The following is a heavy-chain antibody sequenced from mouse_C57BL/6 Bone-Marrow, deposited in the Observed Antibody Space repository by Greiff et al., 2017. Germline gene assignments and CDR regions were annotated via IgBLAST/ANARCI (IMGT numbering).Heavy chain of an antibody. V-gene: IGHV1-62-2*01. CDR1: GYTCTEYT. Sequence: QVQLKQSGAELVKPGASVKLSCKASGYTCTEYTIHWVKQRSGQGLEWIGWFYYGSGSIKYNEKFKDKATLTADKSSSTVYMELSRLTSEDSAVYFCARHENCGEAIDYWGQGPSVTVSS. D-gene: IGHD4-1*01. CDR3: ARHENCGEAIDY. J-gene: IGHJ4*01. CDR2: FYYGSGSI.